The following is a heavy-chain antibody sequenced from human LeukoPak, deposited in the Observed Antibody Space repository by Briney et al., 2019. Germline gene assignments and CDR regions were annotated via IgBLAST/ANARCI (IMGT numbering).Heavy chain of an antibody. CDR3: AKDPVTDDY. V-gene: IGHV3-23*01. CDR2: ISGSGGST. CDR1: XXXXXXYX. J-gene: IGHJ4*02. D-gene: IGHD2-21*02. Sequence: PGGSXRXXXXXSXXXXXXYXXSWVRXAPGKGLEWVSAISGSGGSTYYADSVKGRFTISRDNSKNTLYLQMNSLRAEDTAVYYCAKDPVTDDYWGQGTLVTVSS.